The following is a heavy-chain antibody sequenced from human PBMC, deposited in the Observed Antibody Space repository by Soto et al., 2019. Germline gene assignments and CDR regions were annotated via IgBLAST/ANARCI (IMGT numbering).Heavy chain of an antibody. Sequence: QLAQSGAEVKKPGASVRVSCKTSGPTFIAYYIHWVRQAPGQGLEWMGGIDPKSGGPTYEQKFLVSVTMTRDTSINTAYMDLNRLTSDDTAVYYCARVSVDVPEWGQGTLITVSS. D-gene: IGHD5-12*01. CDR1: GPTFIAYY. V-gene: IGHV1-2*02. CDR3: ARVSVDVPE. J-gene: IGHJ4*02. CDR2: IDPKSGGP.